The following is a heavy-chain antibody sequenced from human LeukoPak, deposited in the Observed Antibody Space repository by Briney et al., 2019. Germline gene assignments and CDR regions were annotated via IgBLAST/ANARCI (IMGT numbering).Heavy chain of an antibody. CDR1: GFTFSSYW. CDR3: ARARFGYNRGPFDY. V-gene: IGHV3-74*01. J-gene: IGHJ4*02. Sequence: GGSLRLSCAASGFTFSSYWMHWVRQAPGKGLVWVSRINSDGSSTNYADSVKGRFTISRDNAKNTLYLQMNSLRPEDTAVYYCARARFGYNRGPFDYWGQGILVTVSS. D-gene: IGHD5-24*01. CDR2: INSDGSST.